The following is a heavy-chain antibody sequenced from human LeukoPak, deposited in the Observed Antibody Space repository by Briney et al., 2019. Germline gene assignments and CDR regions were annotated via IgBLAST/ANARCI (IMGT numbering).Heavy chain of an antibody. Sequence: GRSLRLSCAASGFTFDDYAMHWVRQAPGEGLEWVSGISWNSGSIGYADSVKGRFTISRDNAKNSLYLQMNSLRAEDTALYYCAKDIELGRIMITFGGVDYWGQGTLVTVSS. D-gene: IGHD3-16*01. CDR3: AKDIELGRIMITFGGVDY. V-gene: IGHV3-9*01. CDR2: ISWNSGSI. CDR1: GFTFDDYA. J-gene: IGHJ4*02.